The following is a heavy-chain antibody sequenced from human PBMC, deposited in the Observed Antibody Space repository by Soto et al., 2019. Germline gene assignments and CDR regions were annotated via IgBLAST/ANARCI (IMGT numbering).Heavy chain of an antibody. Sequence: SLTCTVSGGSISSSSYYWVWIRQPPGKGLEWIGSIYYSGSTYYNPSLKSRVTISVDTSKNQFSLKLSSVTAADTAVYYCARRGAYCSSTSCYGGYNWFDPWGQGTLVTVSS. CDR1: GGSISSSSYY. CDR3: ARRGAYCSSTSCYGGYNWFDP. V-gene: IGHV4-39*01. CDR2: IYYSGST. D-gene: IGHD2-2*01. J-gene: IGHJ5*02.